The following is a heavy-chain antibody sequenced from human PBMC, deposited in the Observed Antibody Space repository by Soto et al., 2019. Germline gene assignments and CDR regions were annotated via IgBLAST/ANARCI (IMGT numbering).Heavy chain of an antibody. CDR1: GGSISSYY. CDR3: ARDSLSPYYYDSSGYWSYFDY. J-gene: IGHJ4*02. V-gene: IGHV4-4*07. CDR2: IYTSGGT. D-gene: IGHD3-22*01. Sequence: SETLSLTCTVSGGSISSYYWSWIRQPAGKGLEWIGRIYTSGGTNYNPSLKSRVTMSVDTSKNQFSLKLSSVTAADTAVYYCARDSLSPYYYDSSGYWSYFDYWGQGTLVTVSS.